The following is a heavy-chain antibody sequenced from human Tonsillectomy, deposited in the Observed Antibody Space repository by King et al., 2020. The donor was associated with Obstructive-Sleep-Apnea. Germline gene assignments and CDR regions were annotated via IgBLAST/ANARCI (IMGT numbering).Heavy chain of an antibody. CDR2: IFSNYEK. V-gene: IGHV2-26*01. CDR1: GFSLSKARMG. D-gene: IGHD6-6*01. J-gene: IGHJ3*02. CDR3: ARTPYSSSPGTNAFDI. Sequence: FTLKESGPVLVKPTETLTLTCTVSGFSLSKARMGVSWIRQPPGKALEWLAHIFSNYEKSYSTTLKSRLTISKDPSKSQVVLTMTNMDPLDTATYYCARTPYSSSPGTNAFDIWGQGTMVTVSS.